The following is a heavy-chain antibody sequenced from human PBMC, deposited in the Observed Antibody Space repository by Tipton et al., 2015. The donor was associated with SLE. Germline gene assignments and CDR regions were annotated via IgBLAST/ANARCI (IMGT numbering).Heavy chain of an antibody. J-gene: IGHJ3*02. V-gene: IGHV4-39*07. CDR3: AKSDYDFLTGYVAFDI. Sequence: YSGGTSFNPSLRSRVTISLDTSENQFSLRVGSVTAADSAVYYCAKSDYDFLTGYVAFDIWGQGTLVTVSS. D-gene: IGHD3-9*01. CDR2: YSGGT.